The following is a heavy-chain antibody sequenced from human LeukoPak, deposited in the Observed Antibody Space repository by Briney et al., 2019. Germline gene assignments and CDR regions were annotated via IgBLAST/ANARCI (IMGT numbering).Heavy chain of an antibody. D-gene: IGHD2-15*01. CDR1: GGSITSYY. CDR2: ISTSGST. J-gene: IGHJ3*02. V-gene: IGHV4-4*07. CDR3: ARYHAAFSWSNAPDAFDI. Sequence: SGTLSLTCNVSGGSITSYYWSWIRQPAGKGLEWIGRISTSGSTNYNPSLKSRVTMSLDTSNNQFSLKLGSVTAADTAVYYCARYHAAFSWSNAPDAFDIWGQGTMVTVSS.